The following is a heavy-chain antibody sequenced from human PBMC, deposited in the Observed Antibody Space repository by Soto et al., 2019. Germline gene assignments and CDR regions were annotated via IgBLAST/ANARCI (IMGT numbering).Heavy chain of an antibody. Sequence: GAAVKVSCKTFAYTFTNYVIHWVRQAPGQGLEWMGWINAGTGNTKYSQKLQDRLTISRDTSAATAYLDLSRLASEDTAVYYCARGRASWYWDFWGHGTLVTVSS. CDR1: AYTFTNYV. CDR2: INAGTGNT. D-gene: IGHD2-8*02. CDR3: ARGRASWYWDF. J-gene: IGHJ4*01. V-gene: IGHV1-3*01.